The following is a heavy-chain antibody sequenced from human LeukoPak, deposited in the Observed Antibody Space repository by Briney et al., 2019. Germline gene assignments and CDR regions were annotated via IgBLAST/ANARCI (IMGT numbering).Heavy chain of an antibody. J-gene: IGHJ4*02. CDR2: ISSSSSTI. V-gene: IGHV3-48*04. D-gene: IGHD3-10*01. Sequence: GGSLRLSCAASGFTFSTYSMNWVRQAPGKGLEWVSYISSSSSTIYYADSVKGRFTISRDNAKNSLYLQMNSLRAEDTAVYYCAREDSYYYGSGSYPFDYWGQGTLVTVSS. CDR1: GFTFSTYS. CDR3: AREDSYYYGSGSYPFDY.